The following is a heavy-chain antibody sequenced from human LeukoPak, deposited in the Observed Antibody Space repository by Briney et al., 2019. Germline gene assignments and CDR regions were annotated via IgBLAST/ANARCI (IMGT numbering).Heavy chain of an antibody. J-gene: IGHJ3*02. D-gene: IGHD3-22*01. CDR1: GFSLNNYW. CDR2: IKQDGSAK. Sequence: GGSLRLSCAASGFSLNNYWMSWVRQAPGKGLEWVANIKQDGSAKYYVDSVKGRFTISRDNSKNSLYLQMNSLRAEDTAVYYCARDVYLDRSGYWRGFDIWGQGTMVTVSP. V-gene: IGHV3-7*01. CDR3: ARDVYLDRSGYWRGFDI.